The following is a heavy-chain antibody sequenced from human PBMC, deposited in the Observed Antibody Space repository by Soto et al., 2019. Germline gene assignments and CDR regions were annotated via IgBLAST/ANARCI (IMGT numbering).Heavy chain of an antibody. D-gene: IGHD1-20*01. CDR1: GFTFSSYA. J-gene: IGHJ4*02. CDR3: ARAEYNWNGFDY. CDR2: ISYDGSNK. V-gene: IGHV3-30-3*01. Sequence: GGSLRLSCAASGFTFSSYAMHWVRQAPGKGLEWVAVISYDGSNKYYADSVKGRFTISRDNSKNTLYLQMNSLRAEDTAVYYCARAEYNWNGFDYWGQGTLVTVSS.